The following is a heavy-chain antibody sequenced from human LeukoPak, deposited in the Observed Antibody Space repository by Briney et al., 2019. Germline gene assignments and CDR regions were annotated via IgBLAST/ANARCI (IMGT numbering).Heavy chain of an antibody. Sequence: GGSLRLSCAASGFTFSSYAMHWVSQAPGKGLEWVAVISYDGSNKYYADSVKGRFTISRDNSKNTLYLQMNSLRAEDTAVYYCASAYSSPYYYYGMDVWGQGTTVTVSS. D-gene: IGHD6-13*01. J-gene: IGHJ6*02. CDR1: GFTFSSYA. CDR3: ASAYSSPYYYYGMDV. CDR2: ISYDGSNK. V-gene: IGHV3-30*04.